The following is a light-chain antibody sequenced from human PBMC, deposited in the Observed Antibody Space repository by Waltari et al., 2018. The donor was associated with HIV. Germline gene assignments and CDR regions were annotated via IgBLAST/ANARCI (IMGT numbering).Light chain of an antibody. CDR3: QAWGSSTSGV. V-gene: IGLV3-1*01. CDR1: ELGDKY. CDR2: QDN. J-gene: IGLJ2*01. Sequence: YEVTQPPSVAVSPGQTASITCSGYELGDKYTCWYQQRPGQSPLLVIYQDNKRPSGIPERFAGSNSGHTATLTISGTRPVDEADYYCQAWGSSTSGVFGRGTKLTVL.